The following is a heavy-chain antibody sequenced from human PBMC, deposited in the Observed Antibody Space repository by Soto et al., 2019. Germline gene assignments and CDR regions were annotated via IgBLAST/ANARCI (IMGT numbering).Heavy chain of an antibody. CDR2: IYYSGST. V-gene: IGHV4-59*01. Sequence: SETLSLTCTVSGGSISSYYWSWIRQPPGKGLEWIGYIYYSGSTNYNPSLKSRVTISVDTSKNQFSLKLSSVTAADTAVYYCARWRDVSGGRCNLDAFDVCGQGTMVTVSS. D-gene: IGHD2-15*01. CDR1: GGSISSYY. J-gene: IGHJ3*01. CDR3: ARWRDVSGGRCNLDAFDV.